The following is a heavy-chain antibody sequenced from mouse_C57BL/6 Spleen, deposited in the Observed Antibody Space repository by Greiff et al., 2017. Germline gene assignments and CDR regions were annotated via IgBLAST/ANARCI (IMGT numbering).Heavy chain of an antibody. D-gene: IGHD2-12*01. CDR1: GYSFTGYY. J-gene: IGHJ2*01. Sequence: EVQLQQSGPELVKPGASVKISCKASGYSFTGYYMNWVKQSPEKSLEWIGEINPSTGGTTYNQKFKAKATLTVDKSSSTAYMQLKSLTSEDSAVYSCARSYTYDSHFDCWGQGTTLTVSS. V-gene: IGHV1-42*01. CDR2: INPSTGGT. CDR3: ARSYTYDSHFDC.